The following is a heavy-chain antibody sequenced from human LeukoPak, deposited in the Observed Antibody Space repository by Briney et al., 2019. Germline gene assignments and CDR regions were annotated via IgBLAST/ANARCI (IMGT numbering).Heavy chain of an antibody. CDR1: GGSISSSSYY. Sequence: PSETLSLTCTVSGGSISSSSYYWGWIRQPPGKGLEWIGSIYYSGSTYYNPSLKSRVTISVDTSKNQFSLKLSSVTAADTAVYCCASSFHYYYGSGSRYFDYWGQGTLVTVSS. V-gene: IGHV4-39*01. CDR2: IYYSGST. J-gene: IGHJ4*02. CDR3: ASSFHYYYGSGSRYFDY. D-gene: IGHD3-10*01.